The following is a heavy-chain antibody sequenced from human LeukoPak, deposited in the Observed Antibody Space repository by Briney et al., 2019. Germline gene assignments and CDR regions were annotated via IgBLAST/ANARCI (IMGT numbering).Heavy chain of an antibody. J-gene: IGHJ4*02. CDR1: GYTFTSYG. CDR2: ISAYNGNT. V-gene: IGHV1-18*01. D-gene: IGHD3-22*01. CDR3: ATAPLGYDSSGWVTQLDY. Sequence: ASVKVSCKASGYTFTSYGISWVRQAPGQGLEWMGWISAYNGNTNYAQNFQGRLTMTADTSTSTAYMELSSLRSEDTAVYYCATAPLGYDSSGWVTQLDYWGQGTLVTVSS.